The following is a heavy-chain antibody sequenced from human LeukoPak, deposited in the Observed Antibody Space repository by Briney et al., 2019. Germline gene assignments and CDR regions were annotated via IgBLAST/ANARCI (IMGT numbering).Heavy chain of an antibody. Sequence: PSETLSLTCAVYGGSFSGYYWSWIRQPPGKGLEWIGEINHSGNTNYNPSLKSRVTISVDTSKNQFSLKLSSVTAADTAVYYCARVYYSNSYDYWYFDLWGRGTLVTVSS. V-gene: IGHV4-34*01. CDR2: INHSGNT. CDR1: GGSFSGYY. CDR3: ARVYYSNSYDYWYFDL. D-gene: IGHD6-13*01. J-gene: IGHJ2*01.